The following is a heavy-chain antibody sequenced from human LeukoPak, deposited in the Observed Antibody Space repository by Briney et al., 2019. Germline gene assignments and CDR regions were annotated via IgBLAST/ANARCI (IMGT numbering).Heavy chain of an antibody. Sequence: SETLSLTCTVSGGSISSSYWSWIRQPPGKGLEWIGYIHSSGSTNYNPSLKSRVTISVDTSKNQFSLKLSSVTAADTAVYYCARDTVQYYYDSSGYYYYYYGMDVWGQGTTVTVSS. D-gene: IGHD3-22*01. J-gene: IGHJ6*02. CDR3: ARDTVQYYYDSSGYYYYYYGMDV. V-gene: IGHV4-4*08. CDR2: IHSSGST. CDR1: GGSISSSY.